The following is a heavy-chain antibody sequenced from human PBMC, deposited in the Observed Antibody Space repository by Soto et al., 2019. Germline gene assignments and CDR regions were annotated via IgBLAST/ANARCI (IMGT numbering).Heavy chain of an antibody. Sequence: GGSLRLSCAASGFTLSNFWMHWVRQVPGKGLVWVSRINDDGSRTKYADSVEGRLTISRDTAENTLYLQMDSLRVEDTAVYYCVRDHHDYDFWSGNPRGYFDLWGRGTLVTVSS. J-gene: IGHJ2*01. V-gene: IGHV3-74*01. CDR2: INDDGSRT. CDR3: VRDHHDYDFWSGNPRGYFDL. D-gene: IGHD3-3*01. CDR1: GFTLSNFW.